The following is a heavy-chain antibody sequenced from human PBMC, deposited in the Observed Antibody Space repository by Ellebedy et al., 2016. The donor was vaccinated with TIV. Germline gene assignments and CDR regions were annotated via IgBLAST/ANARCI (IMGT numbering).Heavy chain of an antibody. CDR3: ARVYGSGREFDY. Sequence: AASVKVSCKASGGTFSSYAISWVRQAPGQGLEWMGGIIPIFGTANYAQKFQSRVTITADESTSTAYMELSSLRSEDTAVYYCARVYGSGREFDYWGQGTLVTVSS. CDR1: GGTFSSYA. V-gene: IGHV1-69*13. CDR2: IIPIFGTA. J-gene: IGHJ4*02. D-gene: IGHD3-10*01.